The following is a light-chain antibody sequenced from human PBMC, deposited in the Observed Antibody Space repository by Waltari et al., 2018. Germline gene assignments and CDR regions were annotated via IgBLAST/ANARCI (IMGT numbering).Light chain of an antibody. Sequence: SHELTQPPSVSVSLGQMARSSRPGAALSTTYVYWYQQKPGQSPVLIIYKDIERPSGTPERFSGSSSGTLVTLTISGVQAEDEADYYCLSPDSGGTYWVFGGGTKLTVL. CDR1: ALSTTY. CDR2: KDI. V-gene: IGLV3-16*01. J-gene: IGLJ3*02. CDR3: LSPDSGGTYWV.